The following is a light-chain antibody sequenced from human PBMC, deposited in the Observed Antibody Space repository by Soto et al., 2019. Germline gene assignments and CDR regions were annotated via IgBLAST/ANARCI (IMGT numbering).Light chain of an antibody. V-gene: IGKV3-20*01. Sequence: EIVLTQSPGTLSLCPGERATLSCRASQSISSPYLAWYQQKPGQAPRLLIYGTSTRATGIPDRFSGSGSGTDFTLTINRLEPEDFAVYYCQQYADSPRTFGQGTKVEIK. CDR3: QQYADSPRT. J-gene: IGKJ1*01. CDR1: QSISSPY. CDR2: GTS.